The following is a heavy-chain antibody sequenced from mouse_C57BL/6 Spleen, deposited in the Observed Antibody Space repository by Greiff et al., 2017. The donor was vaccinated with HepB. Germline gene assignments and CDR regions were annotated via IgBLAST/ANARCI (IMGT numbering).Heavy chain of an antibody. Sequence: EVQLVESGGDLVKPGGSLKLSCAASGFTFSSYGMSWVRQTPDKRLEWVATISSGGSYTDYPDSVKGRFTISRDNAKNTLYLQMSSLKSEDTARSYCARPYYGNPAWFAYRGQGTLVPVSA. CDR1: GFTFSSYG. J-gene: IGHJ3*01. V-gene: IGHV5-6*01. CDR3: ARPYYGNPAWFAY. D-gene: IGHD2-1*01. CDR2: ISSGGSYT.